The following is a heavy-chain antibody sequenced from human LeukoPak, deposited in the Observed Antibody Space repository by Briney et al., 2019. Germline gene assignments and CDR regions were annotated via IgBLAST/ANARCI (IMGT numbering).Heavy chain of an antibody. V-gene: IGHV3-33*01. CDR1: GFTLSNYG. D-gene: IGHD3-22*01. J-gene: IGHJ1*01. CDR3: ARDEGDSSGYYPGL. Sequence: GGSLRLSCAASGFTLSNYGMHWGRQAPGKGLEWVAAIWHDGSRKYYAESVKGRFTISRDNARNTVYVQMDSLRAEDTAVYHCARDEGDSSGYYPGLWGQGTLVSVSS. CDR2: IWHDGSRK.